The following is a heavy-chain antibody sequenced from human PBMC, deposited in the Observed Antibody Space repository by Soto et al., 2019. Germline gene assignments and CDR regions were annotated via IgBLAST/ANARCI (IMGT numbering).Heavy chain of an antibody. CDR1: GFTFDNYA. CDR2: ISWNSNTI. Sequence: GGSMILSCAASGFTFDNYAMHWVRQAPGKGLEWVSGISWNSNTIAYADSVKGRFTISRDNAKNSLYLQMNSLRAEDTAFYYCAKDTGPNWGQGTLVTVSS. V-gene: IGHV3-9*01. J-gene: IGHJ4*02. CDR3: AKDTGPN.